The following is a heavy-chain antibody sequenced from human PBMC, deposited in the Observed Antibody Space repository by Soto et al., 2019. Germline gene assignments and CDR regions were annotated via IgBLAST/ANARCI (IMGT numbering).Heavy chain of an antibody. CDR2: INAGNGNT. J-gene: IGHJ4*02. V-gene: IGHV1-3*01. D-gene: IGHD3-3*01. CDR3: ARAFTFFGVFIGPVDY. Sequence: ASVKVSCKASGYTFTSYAMHWVRQAPGQRLEWIGWINAGNGNTKYSQKFQGRATITRDTSASTAYMELSSLTSEDTAVYYCARAFTFFGVFIGPVDYWGQGTLVTVSS. CDR1: GYTFTSYA.